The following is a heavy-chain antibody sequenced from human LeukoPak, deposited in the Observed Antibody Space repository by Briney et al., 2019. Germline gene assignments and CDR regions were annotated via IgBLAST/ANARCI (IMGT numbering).Heavy chain of an antibody. J-gene: IGHJ4*02. D-gene: IGHD2-2*01. V-gene: IGHV3-30*02. Sequence: VGSLRLPCAASGLTFSSYGMHWVRQAPGKGLEWVACIRYDGSNKYYADSVKGRFTISRDNSKNTLYLQMNSLRAEDTAVYYCAKVRRVPAATYFDYWGQGTLVTVSS. CDR1: GLTFSSYG. CDR2: IRYDGSNK. CDR3: AKVRRVPAATYFDY.